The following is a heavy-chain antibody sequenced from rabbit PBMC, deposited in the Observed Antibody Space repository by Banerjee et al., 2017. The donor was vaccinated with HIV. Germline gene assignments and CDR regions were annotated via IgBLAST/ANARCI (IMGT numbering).Heavy chain of an antibody. CDR1: GFSLSSSYL. D-gene: IGHD2-1*01. J-gene: IGHJ4*01. CDR2: MRPGTSDT. V-gene: IGHV1S45*01. CDR3: ARDLVDITTINL. Sequence: QEQLEESGGDLVKPGASLTLACTASGFSLSSSYLMCWVRQAPGKGLEWIACMRPGTSDTAYPNWAKGRFTTSKTSSTTVTLQMTSLTGADTATYFCARDLVDITTINLWGQGTLVTVS.